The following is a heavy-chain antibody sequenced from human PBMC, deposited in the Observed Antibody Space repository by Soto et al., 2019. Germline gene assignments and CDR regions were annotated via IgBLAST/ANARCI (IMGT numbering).Heavy chain of an antibody. D-gene: IGHD1-20*01. J-gene: IGHJ6*02. CDR2: IERDDDDK. V-gene: IGHV2-70*13. Sequence: SGPTLVNPTETLTVTCTFSGFSLTSPGMCVSWIRQSPGKALEWLALIERDDDDKYYSTSLKTRLTISKDTRKNQVVLTMANMDPVDTATYYCARSIRGPRRFNGMDVWGQGTTVTVSS. CDR1: GFSLTSPGMC. CDR3: ARSIRGPRRFNGMDV.